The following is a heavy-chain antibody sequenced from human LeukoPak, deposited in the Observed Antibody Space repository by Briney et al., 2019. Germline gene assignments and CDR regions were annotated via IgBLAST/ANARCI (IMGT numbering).Heavy chain of an antibody. CDR1: GFTFSNYA. J-gene: IGHJ4*02. CDR3: ATDDSSGWFGYYFDF. Sequence: GGSLRPSCAASGFTFSNYAMNWVRQAPGKGLEWVSTISGSGGSTYYADSVKGRFTISRDNSKNTLYLQMNSLRAEDTAVYYCATDDSSGWFGYYFDFWGQGTLVTVSS. CDR2: ISGSGGST. D-gene: IGHD6-19*01. V-gene: IGHV3-23*01.